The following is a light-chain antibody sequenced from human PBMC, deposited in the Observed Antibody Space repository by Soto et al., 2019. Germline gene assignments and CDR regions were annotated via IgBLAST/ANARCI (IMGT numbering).Light chain of an antibody. CDR2: GAS. Sequence: EIVLTQSPGTLSLSPGERATLSCRASQSVSSSYLAWYQQKPGQAPRLLIYGASSRATGIPDRFSGSGSGTDFPLTISRLEPEDFAVYYCQPYGSSPPITFGPGTKVDIK. CDR3: QPYGSSPPIT. J-gene: IGKJ3*01. V-gene: IGKV3-20*01. CDR1: QSVSSSY.